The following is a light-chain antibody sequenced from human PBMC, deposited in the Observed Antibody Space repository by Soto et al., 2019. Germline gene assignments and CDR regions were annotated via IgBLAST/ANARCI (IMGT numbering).Light chain of an antibody. V-gene: IGLV2-14*01. CDR2: DVT. CDR3: SSYTSISTYV. CDR1: SSDVGGYSY. Sequence: QSVLTQPASVSGSPGQSITISCTGTSSDVGGYSYVSWYQQHPGKAPKLMIYDVTNRPSGVSNRFSGSKSGNAASLTISGLRAEVEADYYCSSYTSISTYVFGTGTKVTVL. J-gene: IGLJ1*01.